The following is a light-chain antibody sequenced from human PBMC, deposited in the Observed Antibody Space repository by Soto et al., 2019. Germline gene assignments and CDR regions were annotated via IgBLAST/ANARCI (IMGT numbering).Light chain of an antibody. CDR1: SANIGAGYD. Sequence: QSVLTQPPSVSGAPGQRVTISCTGSSANIGAGYDVHWYQQLPGAAPKLLIYGNFIRPSGVPDRFSGSKSGTSASLAITGLQAEDEADYYCQSYDSSLSSYVFGTGTKLTVL. J-gene: IGLJ1*01. V-gene: IGLV1-40*01. CDR2: GNF. CDR3: QSYDSSLSSYV.